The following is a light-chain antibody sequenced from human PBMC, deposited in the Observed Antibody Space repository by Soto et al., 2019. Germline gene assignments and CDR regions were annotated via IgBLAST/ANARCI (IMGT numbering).Light chain of an antibody. CDR2: DNN. V-gene: IGLV1-51*01. CDR1: RSNIGNNY. J-gene: IGLJ2*01. Sequence: QSVLPQPPSVSAAPGQKGTISCSGSRSNIGNNYVSWYQQLPGTAPKLLIYDNNKRPSGIPDRFSGSKSGTSGTLDITGLQTGDEADYYCATWDYSLTGEVFGGGTKLTVL. CDR3: ATWDYSLTGEV.